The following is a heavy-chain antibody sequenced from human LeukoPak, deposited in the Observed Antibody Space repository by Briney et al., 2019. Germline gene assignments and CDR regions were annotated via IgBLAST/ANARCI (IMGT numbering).Heavy chain of an antibody. CDR1: GYTFASYY. CDR3: ARGGSIVVASEAKYYYYMDV. Sequence: WASVKVSCKASGYTFASYYMHWVRQAPGQGLEWMGIINPSGGSTSYAQKFQGRVTMTRDMSTSTVYMELSSLRSEDTAVYYCARGGSIVVASEAKYYYYMDVWGKGTTVTVSS. D-gene: IGHD2-21*01. J-gene: IGHJ6*03. CDR2: INPSGGST. V-gene: IGHV1-46*01.